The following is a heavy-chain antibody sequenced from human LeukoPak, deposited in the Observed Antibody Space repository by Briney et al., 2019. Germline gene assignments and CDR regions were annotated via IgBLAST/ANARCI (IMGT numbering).Heavy chain of an antibody. CDR1: GGSISSLY. J-gene: IGHJ4*02. Sequence: SETLTLTCSVSGGSISSLYWSWIRQPPGKGLEWIGYIYYTGSTNYNPSLKSRVTMFVDMSKNQFSLRLSSVTAADTAVYYCARHRAYSSSSPFDYWGQGNQVTVSS. D-gene: IGHD6-6*01. CDR3: ARHRAYSSSSPFDY. V-gene: IGHV4-59*08. CDR2: IYYTGST.